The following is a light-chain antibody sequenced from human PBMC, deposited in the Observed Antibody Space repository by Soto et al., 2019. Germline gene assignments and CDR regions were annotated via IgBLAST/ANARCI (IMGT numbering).Light chain of an antibody. J-gene: IGLJ3*02. CDR1: SSDVGGYNY. CDR2: DVR. Sequence: QSALTQPASVSGSPGQSITISCTGTSSDVGGYNYVSWYQQNPGKAPNLMIYDVRNRPSGVSNRFSGSKSGNTASLTISGPQAEDEADYSCTSYTTSSTLVFGGGTQLTVL. V-gene: IGLV2-14*01. CDR3: TSYTTSSTLV.